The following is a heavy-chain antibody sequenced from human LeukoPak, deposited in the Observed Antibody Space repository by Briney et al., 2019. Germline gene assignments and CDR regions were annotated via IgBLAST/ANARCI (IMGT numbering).Heavy chain of an antibody. CDR2: IYTSGST. Sequence: SETLSLTCTVSGGSISSYYWSWIRQPAGKGLERIGRIYTSGSTNYNPSLKSRVTMSVDTSKNQFSLKLSSVTAADTAVYYCARAPPNYYDSSGYYERAFDIWGQGTMVTVPS. CDR1: GGSISSYY. V-gene: IGHV4-4*07. D-gene: IGHD3-22*01. CDR3: ARAPPNYYDSSGYYERAFDI. J-gene: IGHJ3*02.